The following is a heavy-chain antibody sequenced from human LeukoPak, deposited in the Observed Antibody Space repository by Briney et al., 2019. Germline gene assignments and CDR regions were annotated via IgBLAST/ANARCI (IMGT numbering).Heavy chain of an antibody. CDR2: ISTSGGST. V-gene: IGHV3-23*01. D-gene: IGHD3-22*01. Sequence: PGGSLRLSCAASGFTFSSYAMSWGRQGPGKGLEWVSGISTSGGSTSYADAVKGRFTISRDNPRNTLYMQVNSLRAEDPDVYYCXIXXXXYDXSGYWVQWGQETLVTVSS. J-gene: IGHJ4*02. CDR3: XIXXXXYDXSGYWVQ. CDR1: GFTFSSYA.